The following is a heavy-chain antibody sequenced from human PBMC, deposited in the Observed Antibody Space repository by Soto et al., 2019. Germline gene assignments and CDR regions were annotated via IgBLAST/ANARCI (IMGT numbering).Heavy chain of an antibody. J-gene: IGHJ4*02. D-gene: IGHD3-16*02. V-gene: IGHV1-24*01. Sequence: ASVKVSCKVSGYTLTELSMHWVRQAPGKGLEWMGGFDPEDGETIYAQKFQGRVTMTEDTSTDTAYMELSSLRSEDTAVYYCATAITFGGVIGTFDYWGQGTLVTVSS. CDR1: GYTLTELS. CDR3: ATAITFGGVIGTFDY. CDR2: FDPEDGET.